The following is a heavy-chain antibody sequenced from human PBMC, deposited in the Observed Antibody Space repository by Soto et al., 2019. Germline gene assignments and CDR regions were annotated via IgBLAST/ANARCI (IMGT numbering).Heavy chain of an antibody. J-gene: IGHJ4*02. D-gene: IGHD3-10*01. Sequence: KTSETLSLTCTVSGGSVSSGSYYWSWIRQPPGKGLEWIGYIYYSGSTNYNPSLKSRVTISVDTSKNQFSLKLSSVTAADTAVYYCHGDYYGSGSLDYWGQGTLVTVSS. CDR3: HGDYYGSGSLDY. V-gene: IGHV4-61*01. CDR2: IYYSGST. CDR1: GGSVSSGSYY.